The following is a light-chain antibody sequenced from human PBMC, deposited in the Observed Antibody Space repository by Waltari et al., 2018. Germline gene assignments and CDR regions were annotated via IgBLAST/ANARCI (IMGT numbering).Light chain of an antibody. V-gene: IGKV3-15*01. CDR1: QSVSTN. CDR2: GAS. Sequence: EIVMTQSPATLSVSPGERATLSCRASQSVSTNLAWYQQKPGQAPRLLIYGASTRATGIPDRISGSGSGIEFTLTISSLQSEDFAVYYCQNYNDWYTFGQGTKLEI. CDR3: QNYNDWYT. J-gene: IGKJ2*01.